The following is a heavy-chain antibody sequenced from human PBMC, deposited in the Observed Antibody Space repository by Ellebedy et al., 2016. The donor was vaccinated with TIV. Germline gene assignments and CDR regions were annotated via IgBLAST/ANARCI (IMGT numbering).Heavy chain of an antibody. CDR1: GFTFSSYA. D-gene: IGHD5-18*01. V-gene: IGHV3-23*01. J-gene: IGHJ1*01. CDR2: VSSSGYST. CDR3: ARGLYSYGFAEYLQH. Sequence: PGGSLRLYCAASGFTFSSYAMIWVRQAPGKGLEWVSTVSSSGYSTFYADSVKGRFTISRDNSKNTLYLQMNSLRAEDTAVYYCARGLYSYGFAEYLQHWGQGTLVTVSS.